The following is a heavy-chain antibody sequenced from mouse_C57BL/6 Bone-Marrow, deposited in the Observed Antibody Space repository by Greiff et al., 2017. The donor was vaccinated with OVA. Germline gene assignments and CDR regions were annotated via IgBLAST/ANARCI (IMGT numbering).Heavy chain of an antibody. CDR2: IYPRSGNT. J-gene: IGHJ3*01. CDR3: ARRGGYYVAY. D-gene: IGHD2-3*01. Sequence: QVQLKESGAELARPGASVKLSCKASGYTFTSYGISWVKQRTGQGLEWIGEIYPRSGNTYYNEKFKGKATLTADKSSSTAYMELRSLTSEDSAVYFCARRGGYYVAYWGQGTLVTVSA. CDR1: GYTFTSYG. V-gene: IGHV1-81*01.